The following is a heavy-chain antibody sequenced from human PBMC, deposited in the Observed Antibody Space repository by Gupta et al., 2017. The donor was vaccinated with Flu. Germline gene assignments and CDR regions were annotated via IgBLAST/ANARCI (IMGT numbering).Heavy chain of an antibody. CDR3: ARDRVDYYDSSGYYSYYFDY. D-gene: IGHD3-22*01. Sequence: EVQLVESGGGLVQPGGSLRLSCAASGFTFSSYWMSWVRQAPGKGLEWVANIKQDGSEKYYVDSVKGRFTSSRDNAKNSLYLQRNSLRAEETAVYYCARDRVDYYDSSGYYSYYFDYGGQGTLVTVSS. V-gene: IGHV3-7*01. CDR2: IKQDGSEK. J-gene: IGHJ4*02. CDR1: GFTFSSYW.